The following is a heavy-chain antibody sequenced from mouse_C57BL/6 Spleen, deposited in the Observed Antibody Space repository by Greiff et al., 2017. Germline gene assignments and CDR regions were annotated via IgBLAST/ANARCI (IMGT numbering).Heavy chain of an antibody. V-gene: IGHV5-6*01. CDR1: GFTFSSYG. D-gene: IGHD4-1*01. CDR3: ARQGKNCEVYFEV. Sequence: EVQGVESGGDLVKPGGSLKLSCAASGFTFSSYGMSWVRQTPDKRLEWVATISSGGSYTYYPDSVKGRCTISRDNAKNTLYLQMSSLKSEDTAMYYCARQGKNCEVYFEVWGTGTTVSASS. J-gene: IGHJ1*03. CDR2: ISSGGSYT.